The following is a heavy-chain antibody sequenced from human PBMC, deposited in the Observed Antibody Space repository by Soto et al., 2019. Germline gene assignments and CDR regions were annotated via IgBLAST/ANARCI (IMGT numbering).Heavy chain of an antibody. Sequence: GGSLSLPCAASGITFSSYSMNWVRQAPGKGLEWVSSISSSSSYIYYADSVKGRFTISRDNAKNSLYLQMNSMRAEDTAVYYCARGLDGLHDDTSGPFPRPGWGQGTLVTVSS. J-gene: IGHJ1*01. D-gene: IGHD3-22*01. V-gene: IGHV3-21*04. CDR3: ARGLDGLHDDTSGPFPRPG. CDR1: GITFSSYS. CDR2: ISSSSSYI.